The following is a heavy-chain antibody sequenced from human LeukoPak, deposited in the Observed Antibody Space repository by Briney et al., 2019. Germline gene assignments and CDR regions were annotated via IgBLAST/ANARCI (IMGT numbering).Heavy chain of an antibody. D-gene: IGHD1-26*01. CDR2: INPSGGST. CDR1: GYTFTSYY. V-gene: IGHV1-46*01. CDR3: ARDCGYSGSYFYYGMDV. J-gene: IGHJ6*02. Sequence: ASVKVSCKASGYTFTSYYMQWVRQAPGQGLEWMGIINPSGGSTSYAQKFQGRVTMTRDTSTSTVYMELSSLRSEDTAVYYCARDCGYSGSYFYYGMDVWGQGTTVTVSS.